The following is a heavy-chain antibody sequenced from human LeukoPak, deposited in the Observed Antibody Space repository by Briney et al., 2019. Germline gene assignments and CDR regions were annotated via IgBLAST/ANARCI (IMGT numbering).Heavy chain of an antibody. Sequence: GGSLRLSCTASGFFFSAYEMNWVRQAPGKGLEWISYISTSGGTRYYADSVKGRFTVSRDNAKNSLYLQMNSLRAEDTAVYYCARDTYNWNYAPGFDIWGQGTMVTVSS. D-gene: IGHD1-7*01. CDR2: ISTSGGTR. CDR3: ARDTYNWNYAPGFDI. J-gene: IGHJ3*02. V-gene: IGHV3-48*03. CDR1: GFFFSAYE.